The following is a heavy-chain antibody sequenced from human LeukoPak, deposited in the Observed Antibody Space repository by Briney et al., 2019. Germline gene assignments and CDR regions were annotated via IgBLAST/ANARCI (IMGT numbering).Heavy chain of an antibody. Sequence: PGGCLRLSCAASGFTFSSYAMSWSRQAPGKGLGWVSSISGSGCSTYYADSVKGRFTVSRDNSKNTPYLQMNSLRAEDTAVYYCAKARGTVVPPFDYWGQGTLATVSS. D-gene: IGHD3-22*01. V-gene: IGHV3-23*01. CDR3: AKARGTVVPPFDY. CDR1: GFTFSSYA. J-gene: IGHJ4*02. CDR2: ISGSGCST.